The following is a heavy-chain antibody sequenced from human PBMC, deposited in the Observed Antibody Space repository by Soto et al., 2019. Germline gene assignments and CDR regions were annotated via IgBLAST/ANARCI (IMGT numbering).Heavy chain of an antibody. CDR1: GGSVGSGSYY. D-gene: IGHD2-15*01. V-gene: IGHV4-61*01. Sequence: PSEPLSLTCTVPGGSVGSGSYYWSWIRQPPGKGLEWIGYIYYSGSTNYNPSLKSRVTISVDTSKNQFSLKLSSVTAADTAVYYCASMKRAVAAMGHGMDVWGQGTTVTVSS. CDR2: IYYSGST. J-gene: IGHJ6*02. CDR3: ASMKRAVAAMGHGMDV.